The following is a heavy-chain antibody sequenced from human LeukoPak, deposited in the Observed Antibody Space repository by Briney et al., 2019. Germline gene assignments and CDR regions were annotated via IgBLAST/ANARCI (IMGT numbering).Heavy chain of an antibody. Sequence: PSEALSLTCTVSGGSVSSGSYYWSWIRQPPGKGLEWIGYIYYSGSTNYNPSLKSRVTISVDTSKNQFSLKLSSVTAADTAVYYCARGTYQVATITDSFDYWGQGTLVTVSS. J-gene: IGHJ4*02. V-gene: IGHV4-61*01. CDR3: ARGTYQVATITDSFDY. CDR2: IYYSGST. D-gene: IGHD5-12*01. CDR1: GGSVSSGSYY.